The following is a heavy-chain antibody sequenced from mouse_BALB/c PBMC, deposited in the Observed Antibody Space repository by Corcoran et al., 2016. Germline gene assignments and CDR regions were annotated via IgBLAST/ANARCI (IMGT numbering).Heavy chain of an antibody. CDR2: IYPGSGNT. V-gene: IGHV1-84*02. CDR3: AANWFYAMDY. Sequence: QIQLQQSGPKLVKPGASVKISCKASGSTFTDYYINWVKQKPGQGLEWIGWIYPGSGNTKYNEKFKGKATLTVDTSSSTAYMQLSSLTSEDTAVYFCAANWFYAMDYWGQGTSVTVSS. CDR1: GSTFTDYY. D-gene: IGHD4-1*01. J-gene: IGHJ4*01.